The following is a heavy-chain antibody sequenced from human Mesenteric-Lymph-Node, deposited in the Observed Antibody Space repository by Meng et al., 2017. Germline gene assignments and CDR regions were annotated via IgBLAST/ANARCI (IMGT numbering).Heavy chain of an antibody. CDR3: ARHHHSPTFDY. CDR2: VVYSGTT. J-gene: IGHJ4*02. V-gene: IGHV4-39*01. CDR1: GGSTSRCSFY. D-gene: IGHD1-14*01. Sequence: QCSGPGLVKPSEPLSRTCTVSGGSTSRCSFYLAWIRWPPGEGLEWSGSVVYSGTTYYTSSLKSRVSISVDTSKNQFSLKLSSVTAADTAVYYCARHHHSPTFDYWGQGTLVTVSS.